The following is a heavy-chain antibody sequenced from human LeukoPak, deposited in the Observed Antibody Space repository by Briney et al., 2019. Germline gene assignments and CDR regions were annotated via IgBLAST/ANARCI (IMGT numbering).Heavy chain of an antibody. V-gene: IGHV1-8*01. D-gene: IGHD3-10*01. CDR3: ASGVDYYGSGDYDY. CDR1: GYTFTSYD. Sequence: ASVKVSCKASGYTFTSYDINWVRQATGQGLEWMGWMNPNSGNTGYAQKFQGRVTMTRNTAISTDYMELSSLRSEDTAVYYCASGVDYYGSGDYDYWGQGTLVTVSS. CDR2: MNPNSGNT. J-gene: IGHJ4*02.